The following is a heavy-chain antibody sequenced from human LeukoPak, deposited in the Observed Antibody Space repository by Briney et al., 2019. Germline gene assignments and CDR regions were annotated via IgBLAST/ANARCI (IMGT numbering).Heavy chain of an antibody. CDR2: INPNSGGT. CDR1: GYTFTGYY. Sequence: ASVKVSCKASGYTFTGYYMHWVRQAPGQGLEWMGWINPNSGGTNYAQKFQGWVTMTRDTSISTAYMELSRLRSDDTAVYYCARSGSGSPPVTSSSAAAGPYYYYGMDVWGQGTTVTVSS. J-gene: IGHJ6*02. CDR3: ARSGSGSPPVTSSSAAAGPYYYYGMDV. D-gene: IGHD6-13*01. V-gene: IGHV1-2*04.